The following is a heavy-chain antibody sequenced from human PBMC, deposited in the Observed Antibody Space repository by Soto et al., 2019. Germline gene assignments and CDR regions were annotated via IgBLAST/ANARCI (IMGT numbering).Heavy chain of an antibody. J-gene: IGHJ4*02. CDR3: ARVDGINSGKHFDS. D-gene: IGHD3-10*01. V-gene: IGHV3-33*01. Sequence: QVQLVESGGGVVQPGRSLGLSCAASGFIFSNYAMHWVRQAPGKGLEWVAVICSDESNKYYADSVKGRFTISRDNSKNTLYLQMNSLRDEDTAVYYCARVDGINSGKHFDSWGQGTLVTVSS. CDR1: GFIFSNYA. CDR2: ICSDESNK.